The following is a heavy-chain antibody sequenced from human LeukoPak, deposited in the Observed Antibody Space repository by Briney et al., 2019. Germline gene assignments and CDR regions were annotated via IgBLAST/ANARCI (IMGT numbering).Heavy chain of an antibody. CDR3: AKGTYYYDSSGYWVQGAFDI. CDR1: GFTFSSYG. Sequence: PGGSLRLSCAASGFTFSSYGMHWVRQAPGKGLEWVAVISYDGSNKYYADSVKGRFTISRDNSKNTLYLQMNSLRAEDTAVYYCAKGTYYYDSSGYWVQGAFDIWGQGTMVTVSS. CDR2: ISYDGSNK. D-gene: IGHD3-22*01. J-gene: IGHJ3*02. V-gene: IGHV3-30*18.